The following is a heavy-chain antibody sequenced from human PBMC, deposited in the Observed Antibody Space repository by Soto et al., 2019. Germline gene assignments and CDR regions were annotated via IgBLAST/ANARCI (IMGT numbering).Heavy chain of an antibody. J-gene: IGHJ4*02. V-gene: IGHV5-51*01. CDR2: IYPGDSDT. Sequence: GESLKISCKGSGYNFGRQWIGCVRQMPGKGLEWMGIIYPGDSDTRYSPSVQGQVAISADKSINTAYLHWSSLKASDTAIYYCARPFCYTAMGIDYWGQGTQVTVSS. CDR3: ARPFCYTAMGIDY. CDR1: GYNFGRQW. D-gene: IGHD5-18*01.